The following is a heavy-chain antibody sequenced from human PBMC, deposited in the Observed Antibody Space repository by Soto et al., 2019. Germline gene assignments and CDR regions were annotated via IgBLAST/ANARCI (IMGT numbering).Heavy chain of an antibody. V-gene: IGHV1-3*01. D-gene: IGHD3-16*01. Sequence: GESLKISCKVSGYNFTSYWIGWVRQVPGQRLEWMGWINAGNGNTKYSQKFQGRVTITRDTSASTTYMELSSLRSEDTAVYYCARVIGGLYYFDYWGQGTLVTVSS. CDR2: INAGNGNT. CDR3: ARVIGGLYYFDY. CDR1: GYNFTSYW. J-gene: IGHJ4*02.